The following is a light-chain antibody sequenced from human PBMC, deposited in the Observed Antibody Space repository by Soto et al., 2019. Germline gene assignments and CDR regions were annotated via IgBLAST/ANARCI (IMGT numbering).Light chain of an antibody. Sequence: SYELTQPPSVSVAPGKTPPPTCGGNNIGSKSVHWYQQKPGQAPVLVIYYDSDRPSGIPERFSGSNSGNTATLTISRVEAGDEADYYCQVWDSSSDPRGVFGTGTKLTVL. CDR2: YDS. CDR3: QVWDSSSDPRGV. V-gene: IGLV3-21*04. CDR1: NIGSKS. J-gene: IGLJ1*01.